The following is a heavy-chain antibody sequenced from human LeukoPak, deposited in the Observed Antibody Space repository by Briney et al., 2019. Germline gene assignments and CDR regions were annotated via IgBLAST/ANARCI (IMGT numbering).Heavy chain of an antibody. D-gene: IGHD3-22*01. CDR3: ARARSQYYYDSSGYYLDY. J-gene: IGHJ4*02. Sequence: SETLSLTYTVYGGSFSGYYWSWIRQPPGKGLEWIGEINHSGSTNYNPSLKSRVTISVDTSKNQFSLKLSSVTAADTAVYYCARARSQYYYDSSGYYLDYWGQGTLVTVSS. CDR1: GGSFSGYY. V-gene: IGHV4-34*01. CDR2: INHSGST.